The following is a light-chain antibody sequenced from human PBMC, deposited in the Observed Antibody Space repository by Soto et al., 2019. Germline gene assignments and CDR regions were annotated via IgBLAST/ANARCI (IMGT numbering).Light chain of an antibody. J-gene: IGKJ3*01. V-gene: IGKV1-5*03. CDR3: QHYVTYSGT. CDR1: QNINTW. Sequence: DIQMTQSPSTLSASVGDRVTITCRASQNINTWLAWYQQKPGKAPKLLIYRASSLESGVPSRFSGSGSGTEFTLTISSLQPEDCSTYYCQHYVTYSGTFGPGTKVDVK. CDR2: RAS.